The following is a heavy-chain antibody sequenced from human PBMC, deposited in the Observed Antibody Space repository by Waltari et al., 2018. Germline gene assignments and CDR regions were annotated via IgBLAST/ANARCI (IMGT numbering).Heavy chain of an antibody. V-gene: IGHV4-39*01. Sequence: QLQLQESGPGLVKPSETLSLTCTVSGGSISSSSYYWGWIRQPPGKGLEWIGGNYYSASTYYNPSLKSPLTILVATPKNQVALKLSSVPAADTAEYYCARQRRGLAGDYWGQGTLVTVSS. D-gene: IGHD6-6*01. CDR1: GGSISSSSYY. CDR3: ARQRRGLAGDY. J-gene: IGHJ4*02. CDR2: NYYSAST.